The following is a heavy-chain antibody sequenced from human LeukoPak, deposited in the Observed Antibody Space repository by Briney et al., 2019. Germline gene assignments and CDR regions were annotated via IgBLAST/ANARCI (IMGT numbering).Heavy chain of an antibody. D-gene: IGHD4-17*01. V-gene: IGHV3-11*04. J-gene: IGHJ4*02. Sequence: PGGSLRLSCAASGFTSSDYYMTWIRQPPGKGPEWISYISSSGGTTTYVDSVKGRFTISRDNSKNTLYLQMNSLRAEDTAVYYCAGYGDYVGYWGQGTLVTVSS. CDR3: AGYGDYVGY. CDR2: ISSSGGTT. CDR1: GFTSSDYY.